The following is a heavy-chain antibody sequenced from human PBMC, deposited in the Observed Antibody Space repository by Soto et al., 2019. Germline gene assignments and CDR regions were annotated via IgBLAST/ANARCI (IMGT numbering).Heavy chain of an antibody. CDR1: DVPFGENA. V-gene: IGHV3-23*01. CDR3: AKEDTSSGSLDY. D-gene: IGHD6-19*01. Sequence: GSLSLACAASDVPFGENAMSWFRQAPGKGLEWVSGISDSGATTYYADSVRGRFTISRDNSKNTLYLQMKSLRAEDSASYYCAKEDTSSGSLDYWGQGALVTVSS. J-gene: IGHJ4*02. CDR2: ISDSGATT.